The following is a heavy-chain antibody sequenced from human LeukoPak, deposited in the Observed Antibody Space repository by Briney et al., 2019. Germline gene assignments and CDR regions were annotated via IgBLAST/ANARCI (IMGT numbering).Heavy chain of an antibody. CDR2: INPNSGGS. Sequence: ASVKVSCKASGYTFIDNYIHWLRQAPGQGPEWMGWINPNSGGSNSVQKFQGRVTMTRGTSIGTAYMELSRLRSDDTAVYYCARAARLSSSWYFDSWSQGTLVTVSS. CDR1: GYTFIDNY. V-gene: IGHV1-2*02. D-gene: IGHD6-13*01. CDR3: ARAARLSSSWYFDS. J-gene: IGHJ4*02.